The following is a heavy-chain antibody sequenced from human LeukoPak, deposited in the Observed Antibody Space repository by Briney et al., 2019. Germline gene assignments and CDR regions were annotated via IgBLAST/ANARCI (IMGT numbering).Heavy chain of an antibody. CDR3: ARDTPYSSSWQSYYGMDV. CDR1: GFTFSSYW. Sequence: GRSLRLSCAASGFTFSSYWMSWVRQAPGKGLEWVANIKQDGSEKYYVDSVKGRFTISRDNAKNSLYLQMNSLRAEDTALYYCARDTPYSSSWQSYYGMDVWGQGTTVTVSS. CDR2: IKQDGSEK. V-gene: IGHV3-7*01. J-gene: IGHJ6*02. D-gene: IGHD6-13*01.